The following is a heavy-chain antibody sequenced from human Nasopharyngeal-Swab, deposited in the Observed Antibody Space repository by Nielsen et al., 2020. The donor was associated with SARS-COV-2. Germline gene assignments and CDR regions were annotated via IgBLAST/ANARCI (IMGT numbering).Heavy chain of an antibody. V-gene: IGHV2-5*02. D-gene: IGHD3-3*01. J-gene: IGHJ4*02. CDR2: IYWDDDK. Sequence: RQAQGKSLEWLALIYWDDDKRYSPSLKSRLTITKDTFKNQEVLTMTNMDPVDTATYYCAHITIFGVVSRDYFDYWGQGTLVTVSS. CDR3: AHITIFGVVSRDYFDY.